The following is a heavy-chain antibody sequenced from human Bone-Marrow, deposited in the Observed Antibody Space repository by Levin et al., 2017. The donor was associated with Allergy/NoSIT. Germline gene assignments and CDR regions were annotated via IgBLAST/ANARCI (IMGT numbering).Heavy chain of an antibody. J-gene: IGHJ4*02. CDR2: IKQDGSEK. D-gene: IGHD1-26*01. Sequence: GGSLRLSCAASGFTFSNSWMSWVRQAPGKGLEWVATIKQDGSEKYFVDSVKGRFTISRDNAKNSLYLEMSSLRAEDTAVYYCASDTGSYFWGQGTLVTVSS. V-gene: IGHV3-7*01. CDR1: GFTFSNSW. CDR3: ASDTGSYF.